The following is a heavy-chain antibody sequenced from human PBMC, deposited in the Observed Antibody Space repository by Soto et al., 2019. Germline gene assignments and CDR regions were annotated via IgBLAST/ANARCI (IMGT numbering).Heavy chain of an antibody. CDR3: ARCSHCIGGSSCDPAIDFDY. Sequence: ASVKVSCKASGYTFTDYYMHWVRQAPGQGLEWMGIINPSGGTTRYAQKFQGRVTMTRDTCTSTVYMEVSSLRSEDTALYYCARCSHCIGGSSCDPAIDFDYWGQGTLVTVSS. CDR1: GYTFTDYY. CDR2: INPSGGTT. V-gene: IGHV1-46*01. D-gene: IGHD2-15*01. J-gene: IGHJ4*02.